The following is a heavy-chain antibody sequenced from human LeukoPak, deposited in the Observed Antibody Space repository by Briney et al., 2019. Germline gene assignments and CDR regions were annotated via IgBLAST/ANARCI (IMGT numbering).Heavy chain of an antibody. CDR3: ARDGGTDWYDP. V-gene: IGHV3-7*01. D-gene: IGHD3-16*01. CDR2: IKQDGSEK. Sequence: HPGGSLRLSCAASGFTISGYWMTWVRQAPGKGLEWVANIKQDGSEKTYVDSVKGRFTISRDNAKKSIYLQMNSLRVEDTAIYYCARDGGTDWYDPWGQGTLVSVSS. CDR1: GFTISGYW. J-gene: IGHJ5*02.